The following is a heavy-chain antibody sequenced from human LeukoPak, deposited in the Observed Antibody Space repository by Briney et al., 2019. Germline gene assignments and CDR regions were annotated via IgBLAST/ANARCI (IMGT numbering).Heavy chain of an antibody. Sequence: KPGGSLRLSCAASGFTLSDYYMSWIRQAPGKGLEWVSYISSGGTIIYYGDSVKGRFTISRDSAKNSLSLQMNSLRPEDTAVYYCARDLNGDYPEDSLDIWGQGTMVTVS. CDR1: GFTLSDYY. V-gene: IGHV3-11*04. CDR3: ARDLNGDYPEDSLDI. D-gene: IGHD4-17*01. CDR2: ISSGGTII. J-gene: IGHJ3*02.